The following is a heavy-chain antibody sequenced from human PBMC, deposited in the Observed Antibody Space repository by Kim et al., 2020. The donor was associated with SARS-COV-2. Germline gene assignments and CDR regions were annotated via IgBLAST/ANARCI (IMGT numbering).Heavy chain of an antibody. D-gene: IGHD2-21*01. V-gene: IGHV1-3*01. J-gene: IGHJ5*02. Sequence: ASVKVSCKASGYTFTSYAMHWVRQAPGQRLEWMGWINAGNGNTKYSQKFQGRVTITRDTSASTAYMELSSLRSEDTAVYYCAREGAYCGGDCPGGFDPWGQGTLVTVSS. CDR3: AREGAYCGGDCPGGFDP. CDR2: INAGNGNT. CDR1: GYTFTSYA.